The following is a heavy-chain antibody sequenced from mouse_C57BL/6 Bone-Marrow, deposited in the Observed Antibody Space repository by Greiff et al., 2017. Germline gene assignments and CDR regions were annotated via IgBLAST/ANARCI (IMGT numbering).Heavy chain of an antibody. J-gene: IGHJ3*01. D-gene: IGHD2-1*01. CDR1: GFTFSSYG. V-gene: IGHV5-6*01. CDR2: ISSGGSYT. CDR3: ARRIYYGNPWFAY. Sequence: EVQLVESGGDLVKPGGSLKLSCAASGFTFSSYGMSWVRQTPDKRLEWVATISSGGSYTYYPDSVKGRFTISRDNAKNTLYLQMSSLKSEDTAMYYCARRIYYGNPWFAYWGQGTLVTVSA.